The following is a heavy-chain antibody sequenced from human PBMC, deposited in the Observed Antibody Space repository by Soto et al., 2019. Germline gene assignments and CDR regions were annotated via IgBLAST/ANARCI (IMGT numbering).Heavy chain of an antibody. V-gene: IGHV4-31*03. CDR1: GGSISSGGYY. D-gene: IGHD2-15*01. CDR2: IYYSGST. J-gene: IGHJ1*01. CDR3: ASCSGGSCYEYFQH. Sequence: SETLSLTCTVSGGSISSGGYYWSWIRQHPGKGLEWIGYIYYSGSTYYNPSLKSRVTISVDTSKNQFSLKLSSVTAADTAVYYCASCSGGSCYEYFQHWGQGTLVTVSS.